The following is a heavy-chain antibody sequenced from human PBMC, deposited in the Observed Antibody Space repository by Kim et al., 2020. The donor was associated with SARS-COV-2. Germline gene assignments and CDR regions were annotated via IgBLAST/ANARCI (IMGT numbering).Heavy chain of an antibody. J-gene: IGHJ6*02. CDR2: IKQDGSKK. CDR3: ASLNSDMDV. CDR1: GFTFSRYW. V-gene: IGHV3-7*01. D-gene: IGHD6-13*01. Sequence: GGSLRLSCVASGFTFSRYWMSWVRQAPGKGLEWVVNIKQDGSKKNLVDSVKGRFTISRDNAKNSLYLEMNSLRVEDTAVYYCASLNSDMDVWGQGTTVTVSS.